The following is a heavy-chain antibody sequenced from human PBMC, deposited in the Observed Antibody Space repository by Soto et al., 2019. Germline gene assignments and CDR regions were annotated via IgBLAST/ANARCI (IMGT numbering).Heavy chain of an antibody. CDR3: ARDLLYSTRATVRFDI. CDR1: GYTFTNYG. J-gene: IGHJ3*02. V-gene: IGHV1-18*01. CDR2: INTYNGNT. Sequence: VQLVQSGVEVKKPGASVKVSCKASGYTFTNYGISWVRQAPGQGLEWRGWINTYNGNTNYAQKAQGRVTMTTETSTSTAYMELRSLRPDDTAVYHCARDLLYSTRATVRFDIWGQGTMLTVSS. D-gene: IGHD6-13*01.